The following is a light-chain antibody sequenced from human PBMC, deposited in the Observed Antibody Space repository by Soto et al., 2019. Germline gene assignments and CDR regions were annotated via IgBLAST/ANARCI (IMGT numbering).Light chain of an antibody. CDR3: AAWDDSLSTWV. CDR1: SSNVGSIF. J-gene: IGLJ3*02. CDR2: RNN. Sequence: QAVVTQPPSVSGTPGQSVTISCSGSSSNVGSIFVYWYQQIPGTAPKLLIFRNNQRPSGVPDRFSGSKSGTSASLAISGLRSEDEADYYCAAWDDSLSTWVFGGGTQLTVL. V-gene: IGLV1-47*01.